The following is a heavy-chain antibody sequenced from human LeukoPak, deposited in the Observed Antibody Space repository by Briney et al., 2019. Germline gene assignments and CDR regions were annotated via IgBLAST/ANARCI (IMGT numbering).Heavy chain of an antibody. CDR3: ARGAYYRYDY. J-gene: IGHJ4*02. D-gene: IGHD1-26*01. CDR1: GSSFSSEYW. V-gene: IGHV4-4*02. Sequence: SGTLSLTCGVSGSSFSSEYWWSWVRQPPGKGLEWIGEVSHRGSTNYNPSFKSRVTMSVDKSKNQISLTVISVIAADTAVYYCARGAYYRYDYWGQGTLVTVSS. CDR2: VSHRGST.